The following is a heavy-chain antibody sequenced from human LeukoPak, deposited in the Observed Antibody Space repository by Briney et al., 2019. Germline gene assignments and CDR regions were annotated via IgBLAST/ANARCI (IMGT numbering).Heavy chain of an antibody. CDR1: GYSIRSTYY. J-gene: IGHJ4*02. Sequence: SETLSPTCTVSGYSIRSTYYWSWIRQPPGKGLEWIGYIYYSGSTNYNPSLKSRVTISVDTSKNQFSLKLSSVTAADTAVYYCARAQAYYYDSSGYYPFDYWGQGTLVTVSS. CDR3: ARAQAYYYDSSGYYPFDY. CDR2: IYYSGST. V-gene: IGHV4-59*01. D-gene: IGHD3-22*01.